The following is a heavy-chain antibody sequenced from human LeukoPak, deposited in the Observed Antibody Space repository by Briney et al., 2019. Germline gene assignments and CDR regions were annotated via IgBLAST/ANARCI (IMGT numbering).Heavy chain of an antibody. CDR2: IYYSGST. D-gene: IGHD4-11*01. J-gene: IGHJ6*03. CDR1: SGSISSYY. Sequence: KSSETLSLTCTVSSGSISSYYWSWIRQPPGKGLEWIGYIYYSGSTNYNPSLKSRVTISVDTSKNQFSLKLSSVTAADTAVYYCARYSNYGDYYYYYMDVWGKGTTVTVSS. CDR3: ARYSNYGDYYYYYMDV. V-gene: IGHV4-59*01.